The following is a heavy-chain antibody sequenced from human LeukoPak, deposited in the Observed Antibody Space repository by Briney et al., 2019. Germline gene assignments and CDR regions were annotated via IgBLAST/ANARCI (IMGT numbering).Heavy chain of an antibody. CDR2: ISSSSSTI. CDR3: AKGGRDTGGNWFDP. V-gene: IGHV3-48*01. D-gene: IGHD2-8*02. J-gene: IGHJ5*02. Sequence: GGSLRLSCAASGFTFSSYSMNWVRQAPGKGLEWVSFISSSSSTIYYADSVKGRFTISRDNAKNSLYLQMNSLRAEDTAVYYCAKGGRDTGGNWFDPWGQGTLVTVSS. CDR1: GFTFSSYS.